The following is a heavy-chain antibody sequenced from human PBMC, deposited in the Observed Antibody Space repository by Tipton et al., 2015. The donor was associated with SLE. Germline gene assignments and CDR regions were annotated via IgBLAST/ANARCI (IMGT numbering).Heavy chain of an antibody. CDR2: IRFDGINK. Sequence: GSLRLSCAASGISFTDSGMHWVRQAPGKGLEWVALIRFDGINKYYADSVKGRFTISRDISTNTLYLQMDSLRPEDTAVYYCARSRGWLIGSWGQGTLVTVSS. D-gene: IGHD6-19*01. J-gene: IGHJ4*02. V-gene: IGHV3-30*02. CDR3: ARSRGWLIGS. CDR1: GISFTDSG.